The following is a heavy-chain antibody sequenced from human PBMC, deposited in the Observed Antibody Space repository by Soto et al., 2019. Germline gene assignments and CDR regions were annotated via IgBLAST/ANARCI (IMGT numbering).Heavy chain of an antibody. CDR1: GGSFSGYY. CDR2: INHSGST. D-gene: IGHD3-10*01. J-gene: IGHJ2*01. V-gene: IGHV4-34*01. Sequence: SETLSLTCAVYGGSFSGYYWSWIRQPPGKGLEWIGEINHSGSTNYNPSLKIRVTISVDTSKNQFSLKLSSVTAADTAVYYCARGGTPVITSRGAYWYFDLWGRGTLVTVSS. CDR3: ARGGTPVITSRGAYWYFDL.